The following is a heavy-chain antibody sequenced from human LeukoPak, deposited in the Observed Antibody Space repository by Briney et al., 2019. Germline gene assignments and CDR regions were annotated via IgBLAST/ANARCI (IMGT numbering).Heavy chain of an antibody. CDR3: ARDSDYGNDAFDI. CDR2: IIPIFGTA. V-gene: IGHV1-69*06. J-gene: IGHJ3*02. D-gene: IGHD4-17*01. CDR1: GGTFSSYA. Sequence: ASVKVSCKASGGTFSSYAISWVRQAPGQGLEWMGGIIPIFGTANYAQKFQGRVTITADKSTSTAYRELSSLRSEDTAVYYCARDSDYGNDAFDIWGQGIMVTVSS.